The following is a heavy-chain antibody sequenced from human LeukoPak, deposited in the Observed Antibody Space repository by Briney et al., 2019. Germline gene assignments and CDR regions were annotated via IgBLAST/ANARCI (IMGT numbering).Heavy chain of an antibody. Sequence: GGSLRLSCAASGFTFSSYGMSWVRQAPGKGLEWVANIKQDGSEKYYVDSVKGRFTISRDNAKNSLYLQMNSLRAEDTAVYYCARDLSGYSYVGWFDPWGQGTLVTVSS. CDR1: GFTFSSYG. D-gene: IGHD5-18*01. CDR3: ARDLSGYSYVGWFDP. V-gene: IGHV3-7*01. J-gene: IGHJ5*02. CDR2: IKQDGSEK.